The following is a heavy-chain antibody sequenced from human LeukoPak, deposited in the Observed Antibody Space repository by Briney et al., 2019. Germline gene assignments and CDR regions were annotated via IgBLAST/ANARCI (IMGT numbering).Heavy chain of an antibody. CDR3: ARRPLGGGIDS. V-gene: IGHV4-59*12. D-gene: IGHD3-16*01. CDR2: IYYSGST. Sequence: PSETLSLTCTVSGGSISSYYWSWIRQPPGKGLEWIGYIYYSGSTNYNPSLKSRVTISVDTSKNQFSLKVSSVTAADTAIYYGARRPLGGGIDSWGQGTLVTVSS. J-gene: IGHJ4*02. CDR1: GGSISSYY.